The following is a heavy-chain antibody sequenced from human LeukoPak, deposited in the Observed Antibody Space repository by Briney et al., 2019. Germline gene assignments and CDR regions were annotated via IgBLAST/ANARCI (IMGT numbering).Heavy chain of an antibody. Sequence: PGGSLRLSCAASGFTFSSYAMSWVRQAPGKGLEWVSAISGSGGSTYYAYSVEGRFTISRDNSKNTLYLQMNSLRAEDTAVYYCAKERYSSWYEPYARWGQGTLVTVSS. D-gene: IGHD6-13*01. V-gene: IGHV3-23*01. J-gene: IGHJ4*02. CDR1: GFTFSSYA. CDR3: AKERYSSWYEPYAR. CDR2: ISGSGGST.